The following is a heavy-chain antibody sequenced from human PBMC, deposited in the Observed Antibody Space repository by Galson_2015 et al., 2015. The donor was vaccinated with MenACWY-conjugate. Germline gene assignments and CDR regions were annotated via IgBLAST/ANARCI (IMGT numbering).Heavy chain of an antibody. CDR1: GFIFSSYS. J-gene: IGHJ6*02. CDR3: ARDRRFSSRGVETSSRMDV. CDR2: INDNSGAK. D-gene: IGHD3-10*01. Sequence: SLRLSCAASGFIFSSYSMNWVRQAPGKGLEWVANINDNSGAKYYADSVKGRFTISRDNAKNSLYLQMNSLRAEDTAVYYCARDRRFSSRGVETSSRMDVWGQGTTVTVSS. V-gene: IGHV3-48*04.